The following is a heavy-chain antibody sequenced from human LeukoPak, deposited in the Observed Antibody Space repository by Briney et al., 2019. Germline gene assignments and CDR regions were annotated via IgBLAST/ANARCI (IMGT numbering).Heavy chain of an antibody. D-gene: IGHD3-10*01. CDR3: GRDLAGRTSGFDY. V-gene: IGHV3-33*01. J-gene: IGHJ4*02. CDR2: IWYDGSNK. Sequence: PGGSLRLSCAASGFTFSSYGMHWVRQAPGKGLEWVAVIWYDGSNKYYADSVKGRFTISRDNSKNTLYLQMNSLRAEDTAVYYCGRDLAGRTSGFDYWGQGTLVTVSS. CDR1: GFTFSSYG.